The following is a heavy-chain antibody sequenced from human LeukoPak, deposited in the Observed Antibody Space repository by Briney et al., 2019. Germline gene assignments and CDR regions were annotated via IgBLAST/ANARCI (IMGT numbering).Heavy chain of an antibody. CDR3: ASAPLYGDYVYY. CDR2: IYYSGST. J-gene: IGHJ4*02. Sequence: PSETLSLTCTVSGGSISSHYWSWIRQPPGKGLEWIGYIYYSGSTNYNPSLKSRVTISVDTSKNQFSLKLSSVTAADTAVYYCASAPLYGDYVYYWGQGTLVTVSS. CDR1: GGSISSHY. V-gene: IGHV4-59*11. D-gene: IGHD4-17*01.